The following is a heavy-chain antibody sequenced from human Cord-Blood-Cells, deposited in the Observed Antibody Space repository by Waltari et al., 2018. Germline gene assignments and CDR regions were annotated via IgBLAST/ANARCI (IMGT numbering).Heavy chain of an antibody. Sequence: QVQLVQSGAEVKKPGASVKVSCKASGYTFTSYYMHWVRQAPGQGLEWMGIINPRGGSTSYAQKFQGRVTMTRDTSTSTVYMELSSLRSEDTAVYYCARDGAAGTFDYWGQGTLVTVSS. D-gene: IGHD6-13*01. CDR2: INPRGGST. CDR1: GYTFTSYY. V-gene: IGHV1-46*01. CDR3: ARDGAAGTFDY. J-gene: IGHJ4*02.